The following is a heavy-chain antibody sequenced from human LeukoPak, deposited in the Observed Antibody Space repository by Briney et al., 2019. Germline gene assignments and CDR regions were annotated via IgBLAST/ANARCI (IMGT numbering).Heavy chain of an antibody. CDR1: GFTFSKYW. CDR3: ARDFGDSSGWYNDY. J-gene: IGHJ4*02. CDR2: IKEDGSKE. V-gene: IGHV3-7*01. D-gene: IGHD6-19*01. Sequence: GGSLRLSCAASGFTFSKYWMSWVRQAPEKGLEWLADIKEDGSKEYFADSVKGRFTISRDNTKNSVYLQMNSLRAEDTAVYYCARDFGDSSGWYNDYWGQGTLVTVSA.